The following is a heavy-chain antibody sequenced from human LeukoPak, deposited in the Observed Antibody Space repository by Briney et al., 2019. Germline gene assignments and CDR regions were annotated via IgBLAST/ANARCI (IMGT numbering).Heavy chain of an antibody. Sequence: GASVKVSCKASGYTFTAYHIHWVRQAPGQGLEWVGRITPSVDTTNYAQKFRDRVTMTRDTSTSTVYMELSSLRSEDTAVYHCVREESGGYFDYWGQGTLVTVSS. D-gene: IGHD2-8*02. CDR3: VREESGGYFDY. J-gene: IGHJ4*02. CDR2: ITPSVDTT. CDR1: GYTFTAYH. V-gene: IGHV1-46*01.